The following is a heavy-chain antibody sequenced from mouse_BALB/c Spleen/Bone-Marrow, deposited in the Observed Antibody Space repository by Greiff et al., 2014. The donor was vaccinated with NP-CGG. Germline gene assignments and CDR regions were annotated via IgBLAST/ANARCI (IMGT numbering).Heavy chain of an antibody. Sequence: EVKLQESGGGLVKPGGSLKLSCAASGFTFSSYAMSWVRQSPEKRLEWVAEISSGGSYTYYTDNVTGRFTITRDKAKNTVYLEMSRPWSEDAVMYYCAREAYERQMDYWGQGTSVTVSS. D-gene: IGHD2-12*01. J-gene: IGHJ4*01. CDR3: AREAYERQMDY. CDR1: GFTFSSYA. CDR2: ISSGGSYT. V-gene: IGHV5-9-4*01.